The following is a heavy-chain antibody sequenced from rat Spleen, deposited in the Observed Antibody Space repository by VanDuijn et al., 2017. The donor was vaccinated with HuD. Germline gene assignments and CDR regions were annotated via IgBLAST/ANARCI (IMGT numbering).Heavy chain of an antibody. CDR3: TREGHTMDRATYWFAY. CDR1: GFSLSSYH. J-gene: IGHJ3*01. D-gene: IGHD1-9*01. CDR2: IWTGGST. V-gene: IGHV2-30*01. Sequence: QVQLKESGPGLVQPSQTLSLTCTVSGFSLSSYHVHWVRQPSGKGLEWMGVIWTGGSTEYNSALKSRLSISRDTSKSLVFLKIYSLQTEDTAIYFCTREGHTMDRATYWFAYWGQGTLVTVSS.